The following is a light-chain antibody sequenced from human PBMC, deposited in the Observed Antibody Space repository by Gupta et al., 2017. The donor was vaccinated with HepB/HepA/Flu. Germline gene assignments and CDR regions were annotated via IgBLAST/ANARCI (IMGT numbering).Light chain of an antibody. V-gene: IGKV4-1*01. CDR2: WAS. CDR3: QQYSTPPFT. Sequence: DIVMTQSPDSLAVSLGQKVTINCKSSQSVLDRSNNKNFLAWYQQRPRQPPKLLIYWASTRQSGVPDRFSGSGSGTDFSLTINSRQAEDVAVYYCQQYSTPPFTFGHGTKLEIK. J-gene: IGKJ3*01. CDR1: QSVLDRSNNKNF.